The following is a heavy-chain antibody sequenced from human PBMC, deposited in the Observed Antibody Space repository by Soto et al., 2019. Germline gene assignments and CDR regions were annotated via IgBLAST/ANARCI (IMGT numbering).Heavy chain of an antibody. CDR3: VSTFRQCAVPPHCFSFCGQRTSVLASAGM. CDR2: VYYTAPT. V-gene: IGHV4-30-4*01. CDR1: DECSRSTDYY. J-gene: IGHJ6*01. D-gene: IGHD2-15*01. Sequence: PSENLSIRCAVCDECSRSTDYYWSWIRQRRGNCPACIGYVYYTAPTYYNPSLTSRLTISVDTSNNQFSLNLTSVTAADTAVYDCVSTFRQCAVPPHCFSFCGQRTSVLASAGM.